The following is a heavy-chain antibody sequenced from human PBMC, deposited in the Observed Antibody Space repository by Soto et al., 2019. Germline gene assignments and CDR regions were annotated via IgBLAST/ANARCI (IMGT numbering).Heavy chain of an antibody. CDR2: ISSSSSYI. CDR3: ARAFDYSNYEAHAFDI. J-gene: IGHJ3*02. V-gene: IGHV3-21*01. D-gene: IGHD4-4*01. CDR1: GFTFSSYS. Sequence: GGSLRLSCAASGFTFSSYSMNWVRQAPGKGLEWVSSISSSSSYIYYADSVKGRFTISRDNAKNSLYLQMNSLRAEDTAVYYCARAFDYSNYEAHAFDIWGQGTMVTVSS.